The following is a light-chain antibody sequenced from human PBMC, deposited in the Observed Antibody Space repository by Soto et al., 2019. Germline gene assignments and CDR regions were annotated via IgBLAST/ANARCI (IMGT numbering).Light chain of an antibody. J-gene: IGLJ1*01. V-gene: IGLV2-23*01. CDR2: EAT. CDR3: CSYAGSSTFV. Sequence: QSVLTQPASVSGSPGQSITISCTGTSSYFGTYNLVSWYQHHPGKAPKLLIYEATKRPPGVSDRFSGSKSGYTASLTISGLQAEDGADYCCCSYAGSSTFVFETGTKVTVL. CDR1: SSYFGTYNL.